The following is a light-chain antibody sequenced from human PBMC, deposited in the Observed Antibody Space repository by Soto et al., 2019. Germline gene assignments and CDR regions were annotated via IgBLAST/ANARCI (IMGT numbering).Light chain of an antibody. CDR2: DAS. J-gene: IGKJ3*01. V-gene: IGKV3-11*01. CDR3: QKGGA. Sequence: EVLLTQSPATLSLSPGERATLSCRAGQSISNYLAWYQQKPGQAPRLLIYDASNRATDIPARFSGSGSGTDFTLTISSXXXXXXXVXYCQKGGAFGPGTKVEIK. CDR1: QSISNY.